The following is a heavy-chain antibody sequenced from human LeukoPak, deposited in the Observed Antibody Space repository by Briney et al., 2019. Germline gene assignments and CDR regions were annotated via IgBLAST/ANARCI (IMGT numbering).Heavy chain of an antibody. V-gene: IGHV3-21*01. CDR2: ISSSSSYI. CDR3: ARGGSSWYLDDAFDI. J-gene: IGHJ3*02. Sequence: GGSLRLSCAASGFTFSSYSMNWVRQAPGKGLEWVSSISSSSSYIYYADSVKGRFTISRDNAKNSLYLQMNSLRAEDTAVYYCARGGSSWYLDDAFDIWSQGTMVTVSS. CDR1: GFTFSSYS. D-gene: IGHD6-13*01.